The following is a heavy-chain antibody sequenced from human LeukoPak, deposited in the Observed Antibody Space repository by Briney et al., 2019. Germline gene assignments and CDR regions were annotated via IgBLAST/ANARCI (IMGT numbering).Heavy chain of an antibody. Sequence: GGSLRLSCAASGFTFSSYAMHWVRQAPGKGLEWVAFIRYDGSNKYYADSVKGRFTISRDNSKNTLYLQMNSLRAEDTAVHYCAKSTYCSSTSCYGVMDVWSKGTTVTISS. CDR2: IRYDGSNK. V-gene: IGHV3-30*02. CDR1: GFTFSSYA. J-gene: IGHJ6*04. CDR3: AKSTYCSSTSCYGVMDV. D-gene: IGHD2-2*01.